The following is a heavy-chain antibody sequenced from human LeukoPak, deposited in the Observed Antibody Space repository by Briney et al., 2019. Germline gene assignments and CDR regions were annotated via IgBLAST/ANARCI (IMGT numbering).Heavy chain of an antibody. J-gene: IGHJ5*02. CDR2: IYYSGST. CDR3: ARAGRGWFDP. V-gene: IGHV4-61*05. Sequence: SETLSLTCTVSGGSISSSSYYWGWIRQPPGKGLEWIGYIYYSGSTNYNPSLKSRVTISVDTSKNQFSLKLSSVTAADTAVYYCARAGRGWFDPRGQGTLVTVSS. D-gene: IGHD2-15*01. CDR1: GGSISSSSYY.